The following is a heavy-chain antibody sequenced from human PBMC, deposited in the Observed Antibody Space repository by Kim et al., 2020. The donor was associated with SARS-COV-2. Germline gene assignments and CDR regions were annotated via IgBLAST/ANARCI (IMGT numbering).Heavy chain of an antibody. Sequence: GGSLRLSCAASGFTFSSYGMHWVRQAPGKGLEWVAVIWYDGSNKYYADSVKGRFTISRDNSKNTLYLQMNSLRAEDTAVYYCARDKPRFGELLGLYYYYGMDVWGQGTTVTVSS. CDR2: IWYDGSNK. CDR3: ARDKPRFGELLGLYYYYGMDV. V-gene: IGHV3-33*01. J-gene: IGHJ6*02. D-gene: IGHD3-10*01. CDR1: GFTFSSYG.